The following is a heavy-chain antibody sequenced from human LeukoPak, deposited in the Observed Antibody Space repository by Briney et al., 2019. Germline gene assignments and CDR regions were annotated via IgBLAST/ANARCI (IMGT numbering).Heavy chain of an antibody. D-gene: IGHD3-10*02. V-gene: IGHV3-23*01. CDR1: GFTFSSYA. Sequence: GGSLRLSCAASGFTFSSYAMSWVRQAPGKGLECISGFSGSGGSTYYADSVKGRFTISRDNSKNTLYLQMNSLRAEDTAVYYCVELGITMIGGVGGKGTTVTIS. CDR3: VELGITMIGGV. CDR2: FSGSGGST. J-gene: IGHJ6*03.